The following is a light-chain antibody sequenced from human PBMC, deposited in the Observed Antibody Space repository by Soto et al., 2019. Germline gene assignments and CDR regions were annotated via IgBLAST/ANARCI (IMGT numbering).Light chain of an antibody. V-gene: IGKV3-20*01. CDR3: QQYGTPPPTT. Sequence: EIVLTQSPGTLSLSPGERATLSCRASHSVSSSYLAWYQQKPGQAPRLLIYGASSRATGIPDRFSGSGSGTDFTLTISRLEPEVFAVYYCQQYGTPPPTTSAKGTRLE. CDR2: GAS. CDR1: HSVSSSY. J-gene: IGKJ5*01.